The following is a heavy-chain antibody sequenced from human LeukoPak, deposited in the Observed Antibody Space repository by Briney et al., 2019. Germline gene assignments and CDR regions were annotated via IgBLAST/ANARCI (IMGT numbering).Heavy chain of an antibody. CDR1: GYTFTSYD. CDR2: MNPNSGNT. V-gene: IGHV1-8*03. Sequence: ASVKVSCKASGYTFTSYDINWVRQATGQGLEWMGWMNPNSGNTGYAQKFQGRVTITRNTSISTAYMELSSLRSEDTALYYCAREIHYDSSGQRSLHAFDIWGQGTMVTVSS. J-gene: IGHJ3*02. D-gene: IGHD3-22*01. CDR3: AREIHYDSSGQRSLHAFDI.